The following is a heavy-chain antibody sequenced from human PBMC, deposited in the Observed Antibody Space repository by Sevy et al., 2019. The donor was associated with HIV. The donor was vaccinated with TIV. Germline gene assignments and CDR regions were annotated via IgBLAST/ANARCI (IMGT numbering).Heavy chain of an antibody. CDR2: ISNSGTTI. CDR3: ARDLPPSATTVAHFDC. Sequence: GGSLRLSCAASEFLFSSYEMNWVRQAPGKGLEWVSYISNSGTTIYYSDSVRGRFTISRDNARNSLYLQMNSLRAEDTAVYYCARDLPPSATTVAHFDCWGQGTLVTVSS. CDR1: EFLFSSYE. D-gene: IGHD4-17*01. J-gene: IGHJ4*02. V-gene: IGHV3-48*03.